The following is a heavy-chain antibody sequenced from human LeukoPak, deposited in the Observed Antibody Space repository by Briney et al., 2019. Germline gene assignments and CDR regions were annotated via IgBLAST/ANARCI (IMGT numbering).Heavy chain of an antibody. CDR1: GFSLSGYW. J-gene: IGHJ5*02. CDR3: ARDPRNVGLAP. Sequence: GGSLRLSCVASGFSLSGYWMYWVRQAPGKGLMYISRNNGDGSTTNYADVVKGRFTMSRDNVKNTLYPQMNSLRVEDTAVYYCARDPRNVGLAPWGQGTLVTVSS. D-gene: IGHD2-15*01. CDR2: NNGDGSTT. V-gene: IGHV3-74*01.